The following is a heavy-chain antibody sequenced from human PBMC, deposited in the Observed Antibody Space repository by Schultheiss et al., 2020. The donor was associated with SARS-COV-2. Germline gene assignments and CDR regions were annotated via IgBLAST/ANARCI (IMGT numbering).Heavy chain of an antibody. CDR3: AKDRAPHGCSGGSCDRPGGYFKH. CDR1: GLTLSNAW. Sequence: GESLKISCAASGLTLSNAWMSWVRQAPGKGLEWVGRIKSKTDGGTTDYAAPVKGRFTISRDDSKNTLYLQMNSLRAEDTAVYYCAKDRAPHGCSGGSCDRPGGYFKHWGRGTRVTVS. CDR2: IKSKTDGGTT. V-gene: IGHV3-15*01. D-gene: IGHD2-15*01. J-gene: IGHJ1*01.